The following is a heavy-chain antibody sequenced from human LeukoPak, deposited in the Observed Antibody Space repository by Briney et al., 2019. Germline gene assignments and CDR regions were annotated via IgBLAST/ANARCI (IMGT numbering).Heavy chain of an antibody. CDR2: IRHDGGNT. Sequence: QPGRSLRLSCAASGFTFSNYGMHWVRQAPGKGLEWVAVIRHDGGNTDYADSVKGRFTISRDNSKNTVYLQMNSLRAEDTAVYYCAREGGYSGYGVFDFWGQGTLITVSS. V-gene: IGHV3-33*01. J-gene: IGHJ4*02. CDR1: GFTFSNYG. D-gene: IGHD5-12*01. CDR3: AREGGYSGYGVFDF.